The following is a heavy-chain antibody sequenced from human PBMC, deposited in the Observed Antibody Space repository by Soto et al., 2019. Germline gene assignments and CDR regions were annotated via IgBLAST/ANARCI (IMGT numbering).Heavy chain of an antibody. V-gene: IGHV3-30*18. Sequence: QVQLVESGGGVVQPGRSLRLSCAASGFTFSSYGMHWVRQAPGKGLEWVAIISYDEINKYYADSVKGRFTISRDNPKNTLYLQMSRLRAEDTAVYYCAKSVYNWNDGFFDYWGQGTMVTVSS. D-gene: IGHD1-1*01. CDR1: GFTFSSYG. CDR2: ISYDEINK. CDR3: AKSVYNWNDGFFDY. J-gene: IGHJ4*02.